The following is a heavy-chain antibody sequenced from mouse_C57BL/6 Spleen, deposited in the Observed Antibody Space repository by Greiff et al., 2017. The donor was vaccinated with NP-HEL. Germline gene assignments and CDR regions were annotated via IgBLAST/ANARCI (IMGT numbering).Heavy chain of an antibody. D-gene: IGHD2-4*01. CDR1: GYTFTSYW. CDR3: ARWGYYDYESPWFAY. CDR2: IYPGSGST. V-gene: IGHV1-55*01. J-gene: IGHJ3*01. Sequence: QVQLQQPGAELVKPGASVKMSCKASGYTFTSYWITWVKQRPGQGLEWIGDIYPGSGSTNYNEKFKSKATLTVDTSSSTAYMQLSSLTSEDSAVYYCARWGYYDYESPWFAYWGQGTLVTVSA.